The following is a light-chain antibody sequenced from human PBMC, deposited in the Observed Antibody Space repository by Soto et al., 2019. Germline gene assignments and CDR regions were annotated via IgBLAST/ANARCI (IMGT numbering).Light chain of an antibody. Sequence: DIVMTQSPDSLAVSLGERATINCKSSQSGLHTSNNKNYLAWYQQKPGQPPKLLIYWASTRKSGVPYRFSGSGSATDFTLTISSLQAEDVAVYYCQQYYPLPWTFGQGTRVEIK. CDR2: WAS. J-gene: IGKJ1*01. V-gene: IGKV4-1*01. CDR3: QQYYPLPWT. CDR1: QSGLHTSNNKNY.